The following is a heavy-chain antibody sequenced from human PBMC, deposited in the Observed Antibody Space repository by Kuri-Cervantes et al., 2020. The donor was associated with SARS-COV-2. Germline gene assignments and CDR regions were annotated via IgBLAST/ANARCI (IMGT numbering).Heavy chain of an antibody. D-gene: IGHD6-19*01. CDR3: AREVYSSSPGRFDY. Sequence: AAVKVSCKASGYTFTGYYRHWVRQGPGQGLEWMVWINPNSGGTNYAQKFQGRVTITRDTSINTAYMELSSLSSDDTAVYYCAREVYSSSPGRFDYWGQGTLVTVSS. V-gene: IGHV1-2*02. CDR1: GYTFTGYY. CDR2: INPNSGGT. J-gene: IGHJ4*02.